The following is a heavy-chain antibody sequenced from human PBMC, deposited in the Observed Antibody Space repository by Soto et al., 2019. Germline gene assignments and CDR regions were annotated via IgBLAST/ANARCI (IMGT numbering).Heavy chain of an antibody. Sequence: QVQLVQSGAEVKKPGSSVKVSCKASGDTFSSYAISWVLQAPGQGLEWMGGIIPIFGTANYAQKFQGRVTITADESTSTAYMELSSLRSEDTAVYYCARDGSGYRSRASPMDVWGQGTTVTVSS. V-gene: IGHV1-69*01. CDR1: GDTFSSYA. CDR3: ARDGSGYRSRASPMDV. CDR2: IIPIFGTA. J-gene: IGHJ6*02. D-gene: IGHD3-22*01.